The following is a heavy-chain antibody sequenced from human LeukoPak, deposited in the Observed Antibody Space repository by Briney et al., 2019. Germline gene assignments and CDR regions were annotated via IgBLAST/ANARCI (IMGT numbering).Heavy chain of an antibody. CDR3: ARGDPHADL. J-gene: IGHJ5*02. CDR1: GFDLNTYE. V-gene: IGHV3-48*03. CDR2: ITISGHTK. Sequence: GGSLRLSCTASGFDLNTYEMNWVRQAPGKGLEWIADITISGHTKNYADSVKGRFTISRDNAGTSLYLQMNSLRVEDTGVYYCARGDPHADLWGQGTLVTVSS.